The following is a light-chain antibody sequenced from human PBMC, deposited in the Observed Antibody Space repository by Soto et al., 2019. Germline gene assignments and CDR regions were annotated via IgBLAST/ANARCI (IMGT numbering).Light chain of an antibody. CDR1: SSDVGGYNY. J-gene: IGLJ2*01. CDR2: DVS. Sequence: QSALTQPASVSGSPGQSITISSTGTSSDVGGYNYVSWYQQHPGKAPKLMIYDVSNRPSGVSNRFSGSKSGNTASLTISGLQAEDEADYYCSSYTSSRTLYVVFGGGTRLTVL. V-gene: IGLV2-14*01. CDR3: SSYTSSRTLYVV.